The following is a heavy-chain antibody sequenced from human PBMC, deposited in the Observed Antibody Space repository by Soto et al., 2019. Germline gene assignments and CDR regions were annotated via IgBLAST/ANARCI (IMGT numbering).Heavy chain of an antibody. CDR2: ISAGGDLS. Sequence: EVQLLEPGGDLIHPGGSLRLSCAASGFVFGRNSMTWVRQTPGKGLEWVAGISAGGDLSWHADFVKGRFTISRDNSKNMVYLQMNNLRVDDTAVYFCSKWDGYGDYWGRGALVTVSA. CDR3: SKWDGYGDY. CDR1: GFVFGRNS. D-gene: IGHD3-22*01. V-gene: IGHV3-23*01. J-gene: IGHJ4*02.